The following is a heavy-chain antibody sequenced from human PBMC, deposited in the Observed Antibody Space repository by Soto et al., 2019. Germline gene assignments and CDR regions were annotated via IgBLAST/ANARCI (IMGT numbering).Heavy chain of an antibody. V-gene: IGHV3-49*05. CDR1: GYPFGRYA. J-gene: IGHJ4*02. CDR3: SRPIAVAYKASDY. Sequence: DVQLAESGGDLVKAGRSLRLSCTGSGYPFGRYAVSWYRQAPGKGVEWVGFIRSKAYGETTEYAASVKDRFIISRDDSKSIAYMQLNFLKPEYTAMYYCSRPIAVAYKASDYWGQGTLVTVSS. CDR2: IRSKAYGETT. D-gene: IGHD6-19*01.